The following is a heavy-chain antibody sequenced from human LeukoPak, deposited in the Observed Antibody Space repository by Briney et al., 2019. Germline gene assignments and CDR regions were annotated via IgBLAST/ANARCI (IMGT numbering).Heavy chain of an antibody. D-gene: IGHD6-6*01. CDR2: IYHSGST. V-gene: IGHV4-38-2*02. CDR3: ATAYSSSFFDY. J-gene: IGHJ4*02. CDR1: GYSISSGYY. Sequence: SETLSLTCTVSGYSISSGYYWGWIRQPPGQGLEWIGSIYHSGSTYYNPSLKSRVTISVDTSKNQFSLKLSSVTAADTAVYYCATAYSSSFFDYWGQGTLVTVSS.